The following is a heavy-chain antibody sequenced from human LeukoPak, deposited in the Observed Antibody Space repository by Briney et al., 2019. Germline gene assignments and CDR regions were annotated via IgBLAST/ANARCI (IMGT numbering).Heavy chain of an antibody. J-gene: IGHJ4*02. V-gene: IGHV3-23*01. CDR3: AKGYASGTYYFDY. CDR2: ITGIGGNT. Sequence: GGSLRLSCAASGFTFGTFAMSWVRQAPGKGLEWVSAITGIGGNTIYADSVKGRFTISRDNSKNTVFLQMNSLRAEDTGVYYCAKGYASGTYYFDYWGQGTLVTVSS. CDR1: GFTFGTFA. D-gene: IGHD3-10*01.